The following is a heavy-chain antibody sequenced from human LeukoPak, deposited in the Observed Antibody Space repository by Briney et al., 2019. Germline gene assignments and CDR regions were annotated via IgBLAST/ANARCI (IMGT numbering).Heavy chain of an antibody. D-gene: IGHD5-24*01. CDR1: GFTFRDYS. J-gene: IGHJ4*02. CDR2: IGISSGNT. Sequence: GALRLSCATSGFTFRDYSIKRVRQAPGEGLEWISYIGISSGNTKYADSVKGRFTISGDKAKNSLYLQMNSLRVEDTAVYYCARDYKYAFDNWGQGTLVTVSS. CDR3: ARDYKYAFDN. V-gene: IGHV3-48*01.